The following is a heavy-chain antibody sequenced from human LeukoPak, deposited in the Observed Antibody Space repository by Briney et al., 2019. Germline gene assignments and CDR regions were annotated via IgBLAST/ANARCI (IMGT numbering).Heavy chain of an antibody. CDR2: IESTSSPI. CDR3: ARDSRNGYEY. D-gene: IGHD5-24*01. V-gene: IGHV3-48*04. CDR1: GFTFRIYS. Sequence: GGSLRLSCAASGFTFRIYSMNWVRQTPGRRLEWVSDIESTSSPIYYVDSVKRRFTKSRENAKNSLFLHMDNLRVEGTAIYYCARDSRNGYEYWGQGTMVTVSS. J-gene: IGHJ4*02.